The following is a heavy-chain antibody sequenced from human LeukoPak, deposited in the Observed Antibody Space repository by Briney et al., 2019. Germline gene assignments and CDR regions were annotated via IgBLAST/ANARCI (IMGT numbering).Heavy chain of an antibody. J-gene: IGHJ4*02. V-gene: IGHV4-59*12. Sequence: SETLSLTCTVSGGSISSYYWSWIRQPPGKGLEWIGYIYYSGSTYYNPSLKSRVTISVDTSKNQFSLKLSSVTAADTAVYYCARATYYDFWSGYWASDSYIDYWGQGTLVTVSS. D-gene: IGHD3-3*01. CDR1: GGSISSYY. CDR2: IYYSGST. CDR3: ARATYYDFWSGYWASDSYIDY.